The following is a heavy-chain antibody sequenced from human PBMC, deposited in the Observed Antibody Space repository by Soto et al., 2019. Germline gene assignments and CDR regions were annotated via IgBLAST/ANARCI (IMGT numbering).Heavy chain of an antibody. D-gene: IGHD3-16*01. J-gene: IGHJ4*02. Sequence: EASVKVXCKASGYTXTSYGISWVRQAPGKGLEWMGWISAYNGNTNYAQKLQGRVTMTTDTSTSTAYRELRSLRSDDTAMYYCARGLGYQGEDYWGKGTRVTVSS. CDR3: ARGLGYQGEDY. V-gene: IGHV1-18*01. CDR1: GYTXTSYG. CDR2: ISAYNGNT.